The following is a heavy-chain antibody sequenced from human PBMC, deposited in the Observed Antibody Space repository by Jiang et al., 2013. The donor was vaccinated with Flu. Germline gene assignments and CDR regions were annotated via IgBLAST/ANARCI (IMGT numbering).Heavy chain of an antibody. CDR2: IYHSGNT. CDR1: GGSISSATW. D-gene: IGHD1-26*01. Sequence: GSGLVKPSGTLSLTCAVSGGSISSATWWSWVRQPPGKGLEWIGEIYHSGNTNYNPSLKSRVTISVDKSKNYFSLKLSSVTAADTAVYYCASLSAGIVGSFDYWGQGTLVTVSS. V-gene: IGHV4-4*02. CDR3: ASLSAGIVGSFDY. J-gene: IGHJ4*02.